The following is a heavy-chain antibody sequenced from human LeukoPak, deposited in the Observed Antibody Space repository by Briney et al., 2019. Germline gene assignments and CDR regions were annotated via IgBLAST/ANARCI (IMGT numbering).Heavy chain of an antibody. J-gene: IGHJ4*02. Sequence: GGSLRLSCAASGFTVSSNYMSWVRQAPGKGLEWVSVIYSGGSTYYADSVKGRFTISRDNSKNTLYLQMNSLRAEDTAVYYCASPPPEYSSGWYPPGYWGQGTLVTVSS. V-gene: IGHV3-53*01. CDR1: GFTVSSNY. CDR3: ASPPPEYSSGWYPPGY. D-gene: IGHD6-19*01. CDR2: IYSGGST.